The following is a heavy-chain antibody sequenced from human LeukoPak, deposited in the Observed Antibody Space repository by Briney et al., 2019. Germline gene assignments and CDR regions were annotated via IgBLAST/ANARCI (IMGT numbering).Heavy chain of an antibody. CDR2: ISAYNGNT. J-gene: IGHJ4*02. D-gene: IGHD1-26*01. Sequence: ASVKVSCKASGYTFTSYGISWVRQAPGQGLEWMRWISAYNGNTNYAQKLQGRVTMTRDTSKSTAYMELRSLRSDDPAVYYCAILNSGSYFSWGQGTLVTVSS. V-gene: IGHV1-18*01. CDR1: GYTFTSYG. CDR3: AILNSGSYFS.